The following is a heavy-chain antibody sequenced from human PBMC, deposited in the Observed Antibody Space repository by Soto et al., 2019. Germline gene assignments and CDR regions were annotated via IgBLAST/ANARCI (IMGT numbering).Heavy chain of an antibody. J-gene: IGHJ4*02. Sequence: GGSLRLSCAASGFTFSSSWMHWVRQGPGKGLVWVSRINSGATTTNYADSVKGRFTISRDNAKNTLYLQMDSLTAEDTAVYYCARGPSGWFGYDYWGQGTLDTVSS. CDR2: INSGATTT. D-gene: IGHD6-19*01. CDR1: GFTFSSSW. CDR3: ARGPSGWFGYDY. V-gene: IGHV3-74*01.